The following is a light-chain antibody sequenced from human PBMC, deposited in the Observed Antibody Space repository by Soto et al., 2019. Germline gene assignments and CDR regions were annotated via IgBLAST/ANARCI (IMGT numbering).Light chain of an antibody. CDR1: SSNIGNNY. V-gene: IGLV1-51*01. J-gene: IGLJ1*01. Sequence: SVLTQPPSVSASPGQKVTTSCSGKSSNIGNNYVSWYQQLPGTAPKLLIYDNNKRPSGIPDRFSGSKSGTSATLGITGLQTGDEADYYCGTWDSSLSAYVFGTGTKVTVL. CDR2: DNN. CDR3: GTWDSSLSAYV.